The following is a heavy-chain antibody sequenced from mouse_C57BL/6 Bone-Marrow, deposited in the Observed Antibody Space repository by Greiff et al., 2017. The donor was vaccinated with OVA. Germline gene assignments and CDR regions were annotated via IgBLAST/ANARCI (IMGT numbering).Heavy chain of an antibody. CDR1: GFTFSDYG. J-gene: IGHJ1*03. V-gene: IGHV5-15*01. CDR2: ISNLAYSI. CDR3: ARPVVAHGYFDV. D-gene: IGHD1-1*01. Sequence: EVKLMESGGGLVQPGGSLKLSCAASGFTFSDYGMAWVRQAPRKGPEWVAFISNLAYSIYYADTVTGRFTISRENAKNTLYLEMSSLRSEDTAMYYCARPVVAHGYFDVWGTGTTVTVSS.